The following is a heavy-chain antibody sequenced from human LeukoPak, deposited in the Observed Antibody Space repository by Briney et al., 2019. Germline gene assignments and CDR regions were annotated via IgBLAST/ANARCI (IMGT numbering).Heavy chain of an antibody. CDR1: GYTFTGYY. Sequence: ASVKVSCKASGYTFTGYYMHWVRQAPGQGLEWMGWINPNSGGTNYAQKFQGRVTMTRDTSISTAYMELSRLRSDDTAVYYCASRYCSSTSCPNPFAFDIWGQGTMVTVSS. V-gene: IGHV1-2*02. J-gene: IGHJ3*02. CDR3: ASRYCSSTSCPNPFAFDI. CDR2: INPNSGGT. D-gene: IGHD2-2*01.